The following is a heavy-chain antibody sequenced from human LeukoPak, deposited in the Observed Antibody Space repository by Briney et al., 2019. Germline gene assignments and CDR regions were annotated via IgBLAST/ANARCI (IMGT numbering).Heavy chain of an antibody. D-gene: IGHD2-21*02. J-gene: IGHJ3*01. CDR3: AKDLEDCGGDCYSSSEVFDF. Sequence: GGSLRLSCAASGFTFSSYVMSWVRQAPGKGLEWVSGITGIGDSTYHAASVKGRFTISRDNSKNTVYLQMNSLRAEDTAVYYCAKDLEDCGGDCYSSSEVFDFWGQGTMVIVSS. CDR1: GFTFSSYV. CDR2: ITGIGDST. V-gene: IGHV3-23*01.